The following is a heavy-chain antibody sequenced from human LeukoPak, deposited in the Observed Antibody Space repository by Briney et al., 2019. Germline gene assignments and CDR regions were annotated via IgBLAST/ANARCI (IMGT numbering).Heavy chain of an antibody. CDR1: GFTFSSYA. D-gene: IGHD6-19*01. J-gene: IGHJ4*02. Sequence: GGSLRLSCAASGFTFSSYAMSWVRQAPGKGLEWVSAISGSGDSTYYADSVKGRFTTSRDNSKNTLCLQMNSLRAEDTAVYYCARARLVDYWGQGTPVTVSS. CDR3: ARARLVDY. CDR2: ISGSGDST. V-gene: IGHV3-23*01.